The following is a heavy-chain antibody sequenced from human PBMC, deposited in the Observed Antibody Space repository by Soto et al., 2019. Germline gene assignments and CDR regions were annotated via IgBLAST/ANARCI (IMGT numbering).Heavy chain of an antibody. CDR2: IYYSGST. J-gene: IGHJ6*03. CDR1: GGSISSSRNY. CDR3: ARIAARYYYYYMDV. V-gene: IGHV4-39*01. D-gene: IGHD6-6*01. Sequence: PSETLSLICTVSGGSISSSRNYWGWIRQPPGKGLEWIGSIYYSGSTYYNPSLKSRVTISVDTSKNQFSLKLSSVTAADTAVYYCARIAARYYYYYMDVWGKGTTVTVSS.